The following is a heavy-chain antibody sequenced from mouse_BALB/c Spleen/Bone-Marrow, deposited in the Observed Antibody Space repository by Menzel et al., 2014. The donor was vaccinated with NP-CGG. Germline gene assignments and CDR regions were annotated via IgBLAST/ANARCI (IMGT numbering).Heavy chain of an antibody. D-gene: IGHD2-14*01. CDR1: GYTFTSYY. V-gene: IGHV1S81*02. Sequence: QVQLQQSGAELVKPGASVKLSCKASGYTFTSYYMYWVKQRPGQGLEWIGEINPSNGGTNFNEKFKGKATLTVDKSSSTAYMQLSSLTSEDSADYYCTRREYYRYDRAMDYWGQGTSVTVSS. J-gene: IGHJ4*01. CDR3: TRREYYRYDRAMDY. CDR2: INPSNGGT.